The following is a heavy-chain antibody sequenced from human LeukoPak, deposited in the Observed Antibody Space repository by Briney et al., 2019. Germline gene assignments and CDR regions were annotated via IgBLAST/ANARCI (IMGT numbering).Heavy chain of an antibody. V-gene: IGHV4-59*01. D-gene: IGHD1-1*01. CDR1: GGAISSYY. Sequence: SETLSLTCTVSGGAISSYYWSWLRQPPGQGLAWIGYIYYSESTNYNPSLKSRATISVDTSKNQFSLKLSSVTAADTAVYYCARGRPTGTTEKYNWFDPWGQGTLVTVSS. CDR2: IYYSEST. CDR3: ARGRPTGTTEKYNWFDP. J-gene: IGHJ5*02.